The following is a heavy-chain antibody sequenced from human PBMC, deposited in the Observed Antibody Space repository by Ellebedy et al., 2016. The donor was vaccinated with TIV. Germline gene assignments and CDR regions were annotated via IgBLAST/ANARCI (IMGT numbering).Heavy chain of an antibody. V-gene: IGHV4-39*07. CDR2: IHYSGTT. J-gene: IGHJ4*02. D-gene: IGHD2-2*01. CDR3: ASQPVVVVPPDFDY. CDR1: GGSISSNSYY. Sequence: SETLSLTCTVSGGSISSNSYYWGCIRQPPGKGLEWIGTIHYSGTTYYNPSLKSRVSMSLDTSKNQFSLKLTPVTAADTAVYYCASQPVVVVPPDFDYWGQGALVTVSS.